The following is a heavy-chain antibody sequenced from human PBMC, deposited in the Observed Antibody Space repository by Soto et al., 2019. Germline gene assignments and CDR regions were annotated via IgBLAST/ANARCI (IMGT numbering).Heavy chain of an antibody. V-gene: IGHV1-69*01. CDR1: GGTFSSYA. D-gene: IGHD3-16*01. Sequence: QVKLLQSGAELKKPGSSVKVSCKASGGTFSSYAISWVRQAPGQGLEWMGGIIPIFGTANCAQKFQGRVTIPADESTSTAYMGRSSLRSEGTAVYYCARGALGDYVWGSRDWGRGPLVTVSS. CDR2: IIPIFGTA. CDR3: ARGALGDYVWGSRD. J-gene: IGHJ4*02.